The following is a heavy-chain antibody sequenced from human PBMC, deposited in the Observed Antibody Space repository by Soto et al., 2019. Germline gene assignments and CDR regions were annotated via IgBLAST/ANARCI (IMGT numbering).Heavy chain of an antibody. V-gene: IGHV5-51*01. CDR1: GYSFTSYW. D-gene: IGHD3-22*01. CDR2: IYPGDSDT. Sequence: GESLKISCKGSGYSFTSYWIGWVRQMPGKGLEWMGIIYPGDSDTRYSPSFQGQVTISADKSISTAYLQWSSLKASDTAMYYCARLPGGSSGYEYYYYYGMDVWGQGTTVTVSS. J-gene: IGHJ6*02. CDR3: ARLPGGSSGYEYYYYYGMDV.